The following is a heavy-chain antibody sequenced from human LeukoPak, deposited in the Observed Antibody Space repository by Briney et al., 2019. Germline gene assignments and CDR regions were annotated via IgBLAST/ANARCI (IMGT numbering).Heavy chain of an antibody. CDR3: ARVWRYYDILTGYHYRGVFDL. V-gene: IGHV4-38-2*02. D-gene: IGHD3-9*01. CDR1: GFSISSGHY. Sequence: SETLSLTCTVSGFSISSGHYWGWIRQPPGKGLEWIGSIYYSGSTYYNPSLKSRVTISVDTSKNQFSLKLSSVTAADTAVYYCARVWRYYDILTGYHYRGVFDLWGRGTLVTVSS. J-gene: IGHJ2*01. CDR2: IYYSGST.